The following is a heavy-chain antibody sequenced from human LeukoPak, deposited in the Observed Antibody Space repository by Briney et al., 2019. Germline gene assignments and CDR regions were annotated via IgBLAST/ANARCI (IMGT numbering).Heavy chain of an antibody. J-gene: IGHJ4*02. Sequence: GGSLRLSCAASGFTFSSYAMSWVRQAPGKGLEWVSAISASGGSTFYADSVKGRFTISRDNSKNTLYLQMNSLRAEDTAVYYCARDPYSSARGDYWGQGTLVTVSS. D-gene: IGHD6-19*01. CDR3: ARDPYSSARGDY. V-gene: IGHV3-23*01. CDR2: ISASGGST. CDR1: GFTFSSYA.